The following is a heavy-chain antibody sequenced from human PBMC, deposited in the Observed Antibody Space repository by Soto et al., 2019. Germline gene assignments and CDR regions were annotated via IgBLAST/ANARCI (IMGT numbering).Heavy chain of an antibody. V-gene: IGHV2-5*02. Sequence: ITLKESGPTLVKPTQTLTLTCTLSGFSLNTDGVGVGWIRQSPGKALEWLGLIYWDDDKRYRPSLKTRLTITIDTSQNQVDPPMTNMEPVDKATYYCAHALHDQVHFDIWGQGPLVTVSS. J-gene: IGHJ3*02. CDR3: AHALHDQVHFDI. CDR2: IYWDDDK. CDR1: GFSLNTDGVG.